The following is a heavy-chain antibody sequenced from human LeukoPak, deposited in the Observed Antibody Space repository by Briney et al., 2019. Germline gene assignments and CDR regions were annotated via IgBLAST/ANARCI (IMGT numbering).Heavy chain of an antibody. Sequence: GGPLRLSCAASGFTFSSYGMHWVRQAPGKGLEWVAVISYDGSNIYYAVSVKGRFTIPRENSKNTLYLQMNSLRAEETAVYYCAKDSNYDSSGSPGTLFDYWGQGTLVTVSS. CDR3: AKDSNYDSSGSPGTLFDY. CDR1: GFTFSSYG. J-gene: IGHJ4*02. CDR2: ISYDGSNI. D-gene: IGHD3-22*01. V-gene: IGHV3-30*18.